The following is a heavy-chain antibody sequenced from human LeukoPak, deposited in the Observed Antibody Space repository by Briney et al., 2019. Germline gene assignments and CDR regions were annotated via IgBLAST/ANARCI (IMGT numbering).Heavy chain of an antibody. Sequence: PSETLSLTCAVYGGSFSGYYWSWIRQPPGKGLEWIGEINHSGSTNYNPSLKSRVTISVDTSKNQFSLKLSSVTAADTAVYYCARRRAYYYGSGSYYNALAENWFDPWGQGTLVTVSS. CDR3: ARRRAYYYGSGSYYNALAENWFDP. V-gene: IGHV4-34*01. CDR1: GGSFSGYY. CDR2: INHSGST. D-gene: IGHD3-10*01. J-gene: IGHJ5*02.